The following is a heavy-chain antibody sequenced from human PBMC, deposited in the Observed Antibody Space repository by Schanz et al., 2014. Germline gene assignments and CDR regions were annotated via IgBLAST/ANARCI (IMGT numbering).Heavy chain of an antibody. Sequence: EVQLVESGGDLVQPGGSQRLSCAASGFIVSSTYMTWVRQAPGKGLEWVSTLSGSGAGTFYADSVKGRFTISRDNSENTLYLQMNSLRAEDTAVYYCAGAVATIRADSFDIWGQGTMVAVSS. CDR3: AGAVATIRADSFDI. V-gene: IGHV3-23*04. D-gene: IGHD5-12*01. J-gene: IGHJ3*02. CDR1: GFIVSSTY. CDR2: LSGSGAGT.